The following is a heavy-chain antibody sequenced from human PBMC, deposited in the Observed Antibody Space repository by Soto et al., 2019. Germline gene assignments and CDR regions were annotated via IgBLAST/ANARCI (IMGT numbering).Heavy chain of an antibody. J-gene: IGHJ4*02. Sequence: QVHLVQSGAEVKKPGASVKVSCQGSGYAFTTYGITWVRQAPGQGLEWMGWISAHNGDTNYAQKLQGRVTVTSDTSTRTAYMELRSLRYDDTAVYSCSRARYGDYWGQGALVPVSS. V-gene: IGHV1-18*01. CDR3: SRARYGDY. CDR2: ISAHNGDT. CDR1: GYAFTTYG. D-gene: IGHD1-1*01.